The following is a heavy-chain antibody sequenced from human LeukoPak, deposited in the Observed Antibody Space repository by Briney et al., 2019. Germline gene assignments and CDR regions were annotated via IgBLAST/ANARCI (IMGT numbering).Heavy chain of an antibody. CDR3: ARAEGYYYDSSGLDY. Sequence: GGSLRLSCAASGFTFSSYAMSWVRQAPGKGLGWVSAISGSGGSTYYADSVKGRFTISRDNSKNTLYLQMNSLRAEDTAVYYCARAEGYYYDSSGLDYWGQGTPVTVSS. J-gene: IGHJ4*02. CDR2: ISGSGGST. CDR1: GFTFSSYA. D-gene: IGHD3-22*01. V-gene: IGHV3-23*01.